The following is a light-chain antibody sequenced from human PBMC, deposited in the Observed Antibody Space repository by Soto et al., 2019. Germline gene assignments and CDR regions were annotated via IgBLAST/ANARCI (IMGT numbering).Light chain of an antibody. CDR2: GAS. V-gene: IGKV3-15*01. CDR3: QQYNNWPPWA. Sequence: IVVTQSPATLSVSTGERATLSCRASQSVSSDLAWYQQKPGQAPRLLIYGASTRATGIPARFSGSGSGTEFTLNVSSLQSEDFAVYYWQQYNNWPPWAFGQATKVDIK. J-gene: IGKJ1*01. CDR1: QSVSSD.